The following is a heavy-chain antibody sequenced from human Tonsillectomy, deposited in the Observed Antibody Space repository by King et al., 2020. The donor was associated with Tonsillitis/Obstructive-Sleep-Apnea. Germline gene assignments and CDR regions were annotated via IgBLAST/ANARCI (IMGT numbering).Heavy chain of an antibody. J-gene: IGHJ6*03. CDR2: IKRKTDGGTT. CDR3: TTGQQWLVPLYYYYYMDV. CDR1: GFTFSNAW. Sequence: VQLVESGGGLVKPGGSLRLSCAASGFTFSNAWISLVRQAPGKGLEWVGRIKRKTDGGTTDYSAPVKGRFTISRDDSKNTMYLQMNSLKTEDTAMYYCTTGQQWLVPLYYYYYMDVWGKGTTVTVSS. V-gene: IGHV3-15*01. D-gene: IGHD6-19*01.